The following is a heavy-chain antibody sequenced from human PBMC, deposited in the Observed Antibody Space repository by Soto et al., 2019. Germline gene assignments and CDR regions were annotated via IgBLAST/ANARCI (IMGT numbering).Heavy chain of an antibody. CDR1: GFTFSSYA. V-gene: IGHV3-23*01. J-gene: IGHJ6*02. Sequence: EVQLLESGGGLVQPGGSLRLSCAASGFTFSSYAMSWVRQAPGKGLEWVSTIGGSDSSTYYADSVRGRFTISRDNSKNTLFLQMNSLGAEDTAIYYCARDGLASSGFYGMDVWGQGTSVTVSS. D-gene: IGHD6-13*01. CDR2: IGGSDSST. CDR3: ARDGLASSGFYGMDV.